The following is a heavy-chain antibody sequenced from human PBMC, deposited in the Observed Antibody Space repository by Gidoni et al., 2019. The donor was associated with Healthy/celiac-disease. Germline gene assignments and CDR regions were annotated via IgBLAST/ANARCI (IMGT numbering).Heavy chain of an antibody. V-gene: IGHV3-30*01. Sequence: QVQLVESGGGVVQPGRSLRLSCAASGFTFSTYAMHWVRQAPGKGLEWVAVISYDGSNKNYADSVKGRFTISRDNSKNTLYLQMNSLRAEDTAVYYCAREVPGDAKVVITPYFDYWGQGTLVTVSS. CDR3: AREVPGDAKVVITPYFDY. CDR1: GFTFSTYA. D-gene: IGHD3-22*01. J-gene: IGHJ4*02. CDR2: ISYDGSNK.